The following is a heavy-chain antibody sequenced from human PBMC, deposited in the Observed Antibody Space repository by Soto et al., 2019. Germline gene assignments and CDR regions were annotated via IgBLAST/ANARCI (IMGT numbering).Heavy chain of an antibody. Sequence: QVLLVQSGAEEKKPGASVKVSCKASGYTFTNYGIHWVRQAPGQGLEWLGWIHAGNGDTRYSPKFQGRVTITRDTSASTAYMELGSLTSRDTAIFYCVTSDWAWWGQGTHITVSS. J-gene: IGHJ4*02. V-gene: IGHV1-3*05. CDR1: GYTFTNYG. CDR3: VTSDWAW. D-gene: IGHD3-9*01. CDR2: IHAGNGDT.